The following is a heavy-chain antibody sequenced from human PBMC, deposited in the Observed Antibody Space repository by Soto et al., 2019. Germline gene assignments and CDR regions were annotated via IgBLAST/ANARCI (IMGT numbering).Heavy chain of an antibody. CDR1: GYSFSTHA. CDR3: ARNILGGTTDY. J-gene: IGHJ4*01. V-gene: IGHV1-3*01. CDR2: INSFNDNT. D-gene: IGHD1-7*01. Sequence: ASVKVTCKAYGYSFSTHAMHWVRQAPGQGLEWVGWINSFNDNTIYSEKFQGRVTITSDTSATTAYMELSSLTSEDTAIYYCARNILGGTTDYWG.